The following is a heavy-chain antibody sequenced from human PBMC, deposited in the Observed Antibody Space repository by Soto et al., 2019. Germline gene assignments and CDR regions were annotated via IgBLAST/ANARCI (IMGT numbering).Heavy chain of an antibody. V-gene: IGHV3-23*01. CDR3: ARVLRYFDTPYGMDV. J-gene: IGHJ6*02. D-gene: IGHD3-9*01. Sequence: EVQLLESGEGLVQPGGSLKLSCAASGFTFSNHAMSWVRQAPGKGLEWVSGIGGSGRNTYYADSVKGRFTISRDNSQNTLFLQMNSPRAEDTAEYYCARVLRYFDTPYGMDVWGQGTTVTVSS. CDR2: IGGSGRNT. CDR1: GFTFSNHA.